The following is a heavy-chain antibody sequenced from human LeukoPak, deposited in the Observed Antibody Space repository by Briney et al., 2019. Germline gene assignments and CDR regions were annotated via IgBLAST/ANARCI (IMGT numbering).Heavy chain of an antibody. CDR2: INTDGSST. CDR1: GFIFSSYW. Sequence: GGSLRLSCAASGFIFSSYWMHWVRQVRGKGVVWASRINTDGSSTNYADSVKGRFTISRDNAKNTLYLQMNSLRAEDTAVYYCARGTNGYNYGYLDYWGQGTLVTVSS. CDR3: ARGTNGYNYGYLDY. D-gene: IGHD5-24*01. V-gene: IGHV3-74*01. J-gene: IGHJ4*02.